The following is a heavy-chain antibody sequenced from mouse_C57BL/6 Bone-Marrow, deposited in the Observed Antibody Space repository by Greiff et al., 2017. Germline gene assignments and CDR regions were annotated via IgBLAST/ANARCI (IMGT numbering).Heavy chain of an antibody. CDR1: GYTFTSYW. CDR3: AREVGSGYWYFDD. V-gene: IGHV1-69*01. D-gene: IGHD1-1*02. J-gene: IGHJ1*03. Sequence: VQLQQPGAELVMPGASVKLSCKASGYTFTSYWMHWVKQRPGQGLEWIGEIDPSDSSTNSNQKFKGKATLTVDKSSSTAYMQLSSLTSEDSAVYDGAREVGSGYWYFDDWGKGTTVTVSS. CDR2: IDPSDSST.